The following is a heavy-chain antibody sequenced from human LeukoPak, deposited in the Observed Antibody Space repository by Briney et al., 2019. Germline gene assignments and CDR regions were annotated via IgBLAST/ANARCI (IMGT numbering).Heavy chain of an antibody. D-gene: IGHD3-9*01. CDR1: GGSISSRGYY. CDR3: ARTYYDVSTGYPGYYFDY. CDR2: IYYRGST. Sequence: SQTLSLTCTVSGGSISSRGYYWSWIRYHAGKGLEWIGYIYYRGSTYFNPSLKSRITISVDTSKNQFSLTLSSVTAADAAVYFCARTYYDVSTGYPGYYFDYWGQGTLVTVSS. V-gene: IGHV4-31*03. J-gene: IGHJ4*02.